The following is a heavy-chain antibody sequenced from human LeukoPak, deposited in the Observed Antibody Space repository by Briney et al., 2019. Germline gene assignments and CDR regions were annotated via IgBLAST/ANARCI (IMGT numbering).Heavy chain of an antibody. CDR1: GFTFISYG. V-gene: IGHV3-30*02. J-gene: IGHJ4*02. CDR2: IRYDGSNK. Sequence: GGSLRLSCAASGFTFISYGMYWVRQAPGKGLESVAFIRYDGSNKYYADSVKGRFTISRDNSKNTLYLQMGSLRAEDMAVYYCARGRTYYYDSSGYNLDYWGQGTLVTVSS. CDR3: ARGRTYYYDSSGYNLDY. D-gene: IGHD3-22*01.